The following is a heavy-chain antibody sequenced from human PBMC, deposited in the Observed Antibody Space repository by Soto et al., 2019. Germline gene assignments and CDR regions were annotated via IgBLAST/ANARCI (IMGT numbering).Heavy chain of an antibody. Sequence: KPSETLSLTCTVSGGSISSSSYYWGWIRQPPGKGLEWIGSIYYSGSTYYNPSLKSRVTISVDTSKNQFSLKLSSVTAADTAVYYCGTTPLGQDYEAPNPYFDYWGQGTLVTVSS. D-gene: IGHD4-17*01. CDR2: IYYSGST. CDR1: GGSISSSSYY. J-gene: IGHJ4*02. CDR3: GTTPLGQDYEAPNPYFDY. V-gene: IGHV4-39*01.